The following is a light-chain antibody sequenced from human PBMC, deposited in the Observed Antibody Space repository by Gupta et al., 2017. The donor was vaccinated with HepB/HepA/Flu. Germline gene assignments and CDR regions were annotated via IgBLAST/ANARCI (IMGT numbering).Light chain of an antibody. CDR2: SAS. CDR3: HHYGSSSWT. CDR1: QYVSSTY. Sequence: EIVLTQSPGTLSLSPGERATLSCRASQYVSSTYLAWYQQRPGQAPRLLIYSASNRATGIPDRFSGSGSGTDFTLTISRLEPEDFAVYYCHHYGSSSWTFGQGTKVEIK. J-gene: IGKJ1*01. V-gene: IGKV3-20*01.